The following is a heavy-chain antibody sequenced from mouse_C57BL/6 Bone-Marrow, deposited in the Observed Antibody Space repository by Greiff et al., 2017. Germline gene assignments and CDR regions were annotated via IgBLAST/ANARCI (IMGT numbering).Heavy chain of an antibody. CDR1: GYTFTSYG. J-gene: IGHJ2*01. CDR3: ARGIYYYGSSPFDY. V-gene: IGHV1-81*01. D-gene: IGHD1-1*01. CDR2: IYPRSGNT. Sequence: QVQLQQSGAELARPGASVKLSCTASGYTFTSYGISWVKQRTGQGLEWIGEIYPRSGNTYYNEKFKGKATLTADKSSSTAYMELRSLTSEDSAVYFCARGIYYYGSSPFDYWGQGTTLTVSS.